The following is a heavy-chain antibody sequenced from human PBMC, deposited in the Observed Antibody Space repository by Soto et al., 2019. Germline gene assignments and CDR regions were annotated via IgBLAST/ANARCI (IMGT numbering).Heavy chain of an antibody. J-gene: IGHJ6*02. CDR2: IYYSGST. D-gene: IGHD6-19*01. Sequence: PSETLSLTCTVSGGSISSYYWSWIRQPPGKGLEWIGHIYYSGSTKYNPSLKSRVIISVDTSKTQFSLRLSSVTAADTAVYYCARVGAEAGTSIYYYYYGMDVWGQGTTVTVSS. V-gene: IGHV4-59*01. CDR1: GGSISSYY. CDR3: ARVGAEAGTSIYYYYYGMDV.